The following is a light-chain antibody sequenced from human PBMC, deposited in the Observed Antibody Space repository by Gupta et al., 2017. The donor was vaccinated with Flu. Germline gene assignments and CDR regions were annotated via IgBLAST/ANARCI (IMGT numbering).Light chain of an antibody. CDR3: MQSIQLPLT. V-gene: IGKV2D-29*01. Sequence: VTPGQPSSISCKSSQSRRHSDGKTYLYWYLQKPGQPPQLLIYEGSNRGSGVPDRFSGSGSGTXFTLKIXRVEAEHVGVYYCMQSIQLPLTFGXGTKVDTK. CDR2: EGS. J-gene: IGKJ4*01. CDR1: QSRRHSDGKTY.